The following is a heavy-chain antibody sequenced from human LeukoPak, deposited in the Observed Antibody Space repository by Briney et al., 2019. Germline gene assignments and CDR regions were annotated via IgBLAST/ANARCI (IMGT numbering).Heavy chain of an antibody. CDR3: ARDLFPLVTNFGVLSYFDY. CDR2: IKQGGNEK. Sequence: GESLKISCAASGFTFSSYYMSWVRQAPGKGLEWVANIKQGGNEKYYVDSVNGRFTISRDNAKNSLFLQMNTLRAEDTAVYYCARDLFPLVTNFGVLSYFDYWGQGTLVTVSS. V-gene: IGHV3-7*01. D-gene: IGHD3-3*01. CDR1: GFTFSSYY. J-gene: IGHJ4*02.